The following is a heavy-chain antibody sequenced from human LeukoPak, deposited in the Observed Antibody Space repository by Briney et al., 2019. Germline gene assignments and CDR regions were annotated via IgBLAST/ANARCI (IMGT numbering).Heavy chain of an antibody. CDR1: GFTFSSYW. CDR3: AREMSGSGMTY. V-gene: IGHV3-21*01. D-gene: IGHD3-10*01. CDR2: ISSTGTYT. Sequence: GGSLRLSCAASGFTFSSYWMHWVRQAPGKGLEWVSLISSTGTYTYYADSVKGRFTISRDNAKNSLILYMSNLRVEDTAVYYCAREMSGSGMTYWGQGTQVTVSS. J-gene: IGHJ4*02.